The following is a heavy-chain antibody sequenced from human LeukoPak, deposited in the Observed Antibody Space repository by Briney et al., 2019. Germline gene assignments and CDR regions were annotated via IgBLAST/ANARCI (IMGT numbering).Heavy chain of an antibody. V-gene: IGHV3-66*01. D-gene: IGHD3-22*01. CDR2: IYSGGST. CDR3: ARASDHYYDSSGWPAPYYFDY. J-gene: IGHJ4*02. CDR1: GFTVSSNY. Sequence: GGSLRLSCAASGFTVSSNYMSWVRQAPGKGLKWVSVIYSGGSTYYADSVKGRFTISRDNSKNTLYLQMNSLRAEDTAVYYCARASDHYYDSSGWPAPYYFDYWGQGTLVTVSS.